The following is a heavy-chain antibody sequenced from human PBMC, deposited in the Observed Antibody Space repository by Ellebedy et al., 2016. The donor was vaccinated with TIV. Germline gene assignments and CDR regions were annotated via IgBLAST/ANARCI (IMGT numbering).Heavy chain of an antibody. CDR1: GGSVRSNF. D-gene: IGHD3-16*01. J-gene: IGHJ6*02. Sequence: SETLSLTCTVSGGSVRSNFWSWIRQPPGRGLEWIGFIYYSGFTNYNPSLKSRVTMSVDTSKNQFSLRLNSGTAADTAVYYCAREKINYEYGLDVWGQGTTVSVSS. CDR2: IYYSGFT. V-gene: IGHV4-59*02. CDR3: AREKINYEYGLDV.